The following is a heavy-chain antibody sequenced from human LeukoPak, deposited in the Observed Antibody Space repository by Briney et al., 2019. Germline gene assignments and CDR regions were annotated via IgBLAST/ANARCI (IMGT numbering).Heavy chain of an antibody. CDR3: ARAEHLVGAAFDI. CDR1: GGSISSGGYS. Sequence: SQTLSLTCAVSGGSISSGGYSWSWIRQPPGKGLEWIGYIYHSGSTYYNPSLKSRVTISVDRSKNQFSLKLSSVTAADTAVYYCARAEHLVGAAFDIWGQGTMVTVSS. CDR2: IYHSGST. D-gene: IGHD1-14*01. V-gene: IGHV4-30-2*01. J-gene: IGHJ3*02.